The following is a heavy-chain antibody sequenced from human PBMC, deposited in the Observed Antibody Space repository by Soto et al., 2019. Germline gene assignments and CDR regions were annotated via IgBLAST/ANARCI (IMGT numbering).Heavy chain of an antibody. CDR2: INWNGGST. CDR1: GFTIDDYA. CDR3: ARYDSSGYYWPYDYYGMYV. Sequence: GGSLRLCCAASGFTIDDYAMIWVREAPGKGLEWVSTINWNGGSTGYVDSVKGRFTISRENAKNSLYLQMNSLRAEDTALYYCARYDSSGYYWPYDYYGMYVWGEGT. V-gene: IGHV3-20*04. J-gene: IGHJ6*02. D-gene: IGHD3-22*01.